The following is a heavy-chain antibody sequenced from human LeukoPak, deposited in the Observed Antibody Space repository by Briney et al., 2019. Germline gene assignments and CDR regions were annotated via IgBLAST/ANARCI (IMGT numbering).Heavy chain of an antibody. J-gene: IGHJ6*02. CDR1: GYTFTNFG. CDR2: ISAYNGNT. D-gene: IGHD1-14*01. Sequence: ASVKVSCKASGYTFTNFGISWVRQAPGQGLEWMGWISAYNGNTNYAQRLQGRVTMTTDTSTSTAYMELRSLRSDDTAVYYCARAWRYDRYYYYGMDVWAKGPRSPSP. CDR3: ARAWRYDRYYYYGMDV. V-gene: IGHV1-18*01.